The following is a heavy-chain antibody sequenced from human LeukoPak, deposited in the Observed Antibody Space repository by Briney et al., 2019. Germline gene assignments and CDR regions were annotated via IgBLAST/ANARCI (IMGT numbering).Heavy chain of an antibody. CDR1: GFTFSDYY. CDR2: ISSSGSTT. Sequence: PGGSLRLSCAASGFTFSDYYMSWIRQAPGKGLEWVSYISSSGSTTYYADSVKGRFTISRDNSKNTLYLQMNSLRAEDTAVYYCAKDQSPEAHWGQGTLVTVSS. V-gene: IGHV3-11*01. CDR3: AKDQSPEAH. J-gene: IGHJ4*02.